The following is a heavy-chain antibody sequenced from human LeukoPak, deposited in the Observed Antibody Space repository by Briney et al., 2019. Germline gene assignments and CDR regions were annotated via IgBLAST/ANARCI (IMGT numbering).Heavy chain of an antibody. J-gene: IGHJ1*01. CDR2: INWNGGST. CDR3: ARGPTRYYYDSSGYYYSEYFQH. D-gene: IGHD3-22*01. V-gene: IGHV3-20*04. CDR1: GFTFDDYG. Sequence: GGSLRLSCAASGFTFDDYGMSWVGQAPGKWLEWVSGINWNGGSTGYADSVKGRFTISRDNAKNSLYLQMNSLRAEDTALYYCARGPTRYYYDSSGYYYSEYFQHWGQGTLVTVSS.